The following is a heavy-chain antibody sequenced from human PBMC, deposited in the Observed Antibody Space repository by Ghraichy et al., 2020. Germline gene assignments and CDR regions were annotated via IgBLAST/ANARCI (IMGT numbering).Heavy chain of an antibody. CDR2: IYYSGST. V-gene: IGHV4-59*08. Sequence: SETLSLTCTVSGGSISSYYWNWIRQPPGKGLEWIGYIYYSGSTNYNPSLKSRVTISVDTSKNQFSLKLSSVTAADTAVYYCARHPRVPAASPLDYWGQGTLVTVSS. CDR1: GGSISSYY. D-gene: IGHD2-2*01. CDR3: ARHPRVPAASPLDY. J-gene: IGHJ4*02.